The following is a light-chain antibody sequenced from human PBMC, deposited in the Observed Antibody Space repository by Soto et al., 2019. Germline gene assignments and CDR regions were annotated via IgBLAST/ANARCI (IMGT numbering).Light chain of an antibody. CDR2: KAS. V-gene: IGKV1-5*03. J-gene: IGKJ1*01. Sequence: IQLTQSPSSLSASVGDRVTITCRASQSISSYLNWYQQKPGKAPKLLIYKASSLESGVPSRFSGSGSGTEFTLTISSLQPDDFATCYCQQYNSYSQTFGQGTRWIS. CDR3: QQYNSYSQT. CDR1: QSISSY.